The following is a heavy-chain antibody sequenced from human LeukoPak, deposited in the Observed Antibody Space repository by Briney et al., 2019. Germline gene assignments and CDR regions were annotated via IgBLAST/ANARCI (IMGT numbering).Heavy chain of an antibody. Sequence: GGSLRLSCEASGFRFEDYGMQWVRQRPGKGLEYVAGMAWNGGRVAYADSVKGRFTISRDNAKNSLFLQMNSLRPEDTGIYYCAKGMVYTTSSLDSWGQGTQVTVSS. CDR1: GFRFEDYG. J-gene: IGHJ4*02. D-gene: IGHD2-8*01. CDR2: MAWNGGRV. V-gene: IGHV3-9*01. CDR3: AKGMVYTTSSLDS.